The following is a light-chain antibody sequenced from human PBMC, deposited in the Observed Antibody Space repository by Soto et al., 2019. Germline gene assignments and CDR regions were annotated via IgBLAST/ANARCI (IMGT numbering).Light chain of an antibody. J-gene: IGLJ3*02. CDR1: IIGSKS. CDR2: DDS. V-gene: IGLV3-21*02. CDR3: QVWDSSSDHGV. Sequence: SSELTQPPSVSVAPGQTASITCGGNIIGSKSVHWYQQKSGQAPVLVVYDDSDRPSGIPERVSGSNSGNTATLTISRVEAGDEADYYCQVWDSSSDHGVFGGGTKLTVL.